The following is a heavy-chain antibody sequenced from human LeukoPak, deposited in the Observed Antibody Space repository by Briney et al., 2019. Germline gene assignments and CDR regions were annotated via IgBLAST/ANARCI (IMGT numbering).Heavy chain of an antibody. J-gene: IGHJ4*02. CDR2: IYHSGST. Sequence: SETLSLTCTVSGYSISSGYYWGWIRPPPGKGLEWIGSIYHSGSTNYNPSLKSRVTISVDTSKNQFSLKLSSVTAADTAVYYCAGGLYSSSPVDYWGQGTLVTVSS. V-gene: IGHV4-38-2*02. CDR1: GYSISSGYY. D-gene: IGHD6-6*01. CDR3: AGGLYSSSPVDY.